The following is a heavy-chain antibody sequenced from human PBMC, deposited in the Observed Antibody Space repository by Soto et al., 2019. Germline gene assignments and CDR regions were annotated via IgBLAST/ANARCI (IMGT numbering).Heavy chain of an antibody. CDR2: INHSGST. CDR3: ARVRGIAAAGFYYYYGMDV. Sequence: SETLSLTCTVSGGSVSSGSYYWSWIRQPPGKGLEWIGYINHSGSTNYNPSLKSRVTISVDTSKNQFSLKLSSVTAADTAVYYCARVRGIAAAGFYYYYGMDVWGQGTTVTVSS. V-gene: IGHV4-61*01. CDR1: GGSVSSGSYY. J-gene: IGHJ6*02. D-gene: IGHD6-13*01.